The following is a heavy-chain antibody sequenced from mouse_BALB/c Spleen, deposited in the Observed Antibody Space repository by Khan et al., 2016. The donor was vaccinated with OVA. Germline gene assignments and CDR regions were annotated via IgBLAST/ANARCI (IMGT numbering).Heavy chain of an antibody. CDR3: ARRSLRWDFDY. V-gene: IGHV1-7*01. CDR1: GYTFINYW. J-gene: IGHJ2*01. D-gene: IGHD1-1*01. CDR2: INPSTGYT. Sequence: QVHVKQSGAELAKPGASVKMSCKASGYTFINYWILWVKQRPGQGLEWIGYINPSTGYTEYNQNFKDKATLTADKSSSTAYMQLSSLPSEDSAVDYWARRSLRWDFDYWGQGTTLTVSS.